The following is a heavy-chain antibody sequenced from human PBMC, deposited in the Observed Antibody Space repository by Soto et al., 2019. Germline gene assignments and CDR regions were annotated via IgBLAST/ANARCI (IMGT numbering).Heavy chain of an antibody. CDR3: ARGYYYDSGAYAFDI. D-gene: IGHD3-22*01. V-gene: IGHV1-2*04. J-gene: IGHJ3*02. Sequence: QVQLVQSGAEVKKPGASVKVSCKASGYTFTGYYMHWVRQAPGQGLEWMGWINPNSGGTNYAQKFQGWVTMTRDTSISTAYMELSRLRSDDTAVYYCARGYYYDSGAYAFDIWGQGTMVTVSS. CDR1: GYTFTGYY. CDR2: INPNSGGT.